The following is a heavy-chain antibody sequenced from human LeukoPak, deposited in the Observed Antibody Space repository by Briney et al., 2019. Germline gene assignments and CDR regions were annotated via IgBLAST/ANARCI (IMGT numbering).Heavy chain of an antibody. CDR1: GGTFSSYA. Sequence: GASVKVSCKASGGTFSSYAISWVRQAPGQGLEWMGRIIPILGIANYAQKFQGRVTITADKSTSTAYMELSSLRSEDTAVYYCARGIVPDSGGYQSRYGMDVWGQGTTVTVSS. J-gene: IGHJ6*02. CDR3: ARGIVPDSGGYQSRYGMDV. CDR2: IIPILGIA. D-gene: IGHD3-22*01. V-gene: IGHV1-69*04.